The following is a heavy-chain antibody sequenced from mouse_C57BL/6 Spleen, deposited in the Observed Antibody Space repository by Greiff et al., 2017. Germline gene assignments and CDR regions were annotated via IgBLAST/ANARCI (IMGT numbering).Heavy chain of an antibody. CDR3: ARSAGARDY. CDR1: GYAFSSYW. V-gene: IGHV1-80*01. CDR2: IYPGDGDT. J-gene: IGHJ4*01. Sequence: VKLMESGAELVQPGASVKISCKASGYAFSSYWMNWVKQRPGKGLEWIGQIYPGDGDTNSNGQFKGKATLTADKSSITAYLPLSSLASEDSAVYFCARSAGARDYWGQGTSVTVSS.